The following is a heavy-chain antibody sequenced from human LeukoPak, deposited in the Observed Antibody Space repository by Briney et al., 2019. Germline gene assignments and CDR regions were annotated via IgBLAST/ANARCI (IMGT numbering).Heavy chain of an antibody. D-gene: IGHD5-12*01. J-gene: IGHJ4*02. CDR1: GYTFTGYY. Sequence: ASVKVSCKASGYTFTGYYMHWVRQAPGQGLEWMGRINPNSGGTNYAQKFQGRVTMTRDTSISTAYMELSRLRSDDTAVYYCARDAGYSGYDFDYWGQGTQVTVSS. CDR2: INPNSGGT. V-gene: IGHV1-2*06. CDR3: ARDAGYSGYDFDY.